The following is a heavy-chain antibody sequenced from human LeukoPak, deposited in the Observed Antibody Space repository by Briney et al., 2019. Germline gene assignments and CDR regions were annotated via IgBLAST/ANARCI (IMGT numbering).Heavy chain of an antibody. CDR3: ARGIAAQDDAFDI. V-gene: IGHV1-2*02. CDR2: INPNSGDT. D-gene: IGHD6-13*01. CDR1: GYTFTGYY. Sequence: ASVKVSCKASGYTFTGYYMHWVRQGPGQGLEWMGWINPNSGDTNYAQRFQGRVTMTRDTSISTAYMELSRLTSDDTAVYYCARGIAAQDDAFDIWGQGTMVTVSS. J-gene: IGHJ3*02.